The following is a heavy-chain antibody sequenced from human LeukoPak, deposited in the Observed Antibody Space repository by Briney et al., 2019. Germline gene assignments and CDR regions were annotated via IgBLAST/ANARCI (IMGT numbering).Heavy chain of an antibody. D-gene: IGHD3-9*01. CDR2: INSYTNTI. Sequence: GGSLRLSCATSGFTFSDYYMSWIRQAPGKGLEWISFINSYTNTIYYADSVKGRFTISRDNAKNSLYLQMNSLRAEDTAVYYCTGNKILTGYYLFDYWGQGTLVTVSS. V-gene: IGHV3-11*04. J-gene: IGHJ4*02. CDR1: GFTFSDYY. CDR3: TGNKILTGYYLFDY.